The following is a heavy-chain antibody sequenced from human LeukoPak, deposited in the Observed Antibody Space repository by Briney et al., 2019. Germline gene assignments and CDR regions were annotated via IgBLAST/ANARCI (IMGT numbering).Heavy chain of an antibody. CDR1: GGSISSSSYS. CDR2: IYYSGST. D-gene: IGHD6-13*01. V-gene: IGHV4-61*05. J-gene: IGHJ4*02. Sequence: SETLSLTCTVSGGSISSSSYSWSWIRQPPGKGLEWIGYIYYSGSTNYNPSLKSRVTISVDTSKNQFSLKLSSVTAADTAVYYCARVLSWYYFDYWGQGTLVTVSS. CDR3: ARVLSWYYFDY.